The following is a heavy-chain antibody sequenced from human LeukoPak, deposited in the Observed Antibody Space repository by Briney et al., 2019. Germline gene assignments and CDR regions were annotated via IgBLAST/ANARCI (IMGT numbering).Heavy chain of an antibody. V-gene: IGHV3-64*01. D-gene: IGHD1-26*01. Sequence: PGGSLRLSCAASGFTFTDYTMRRVRQAPGKRLEYVSAITGNGGNIHYANSVKGRFTISRDNSKNSLYLQMGGLRTEDVAMYHCARVKAGATISDFYYYYMDVWGKGTTVTVSS. CDR1: GFTFTDYT. CDR2: ITGNGGNI. J-gene: IGHJ6*03. CDR3: ARVKAGATISDFYYYYMDV.